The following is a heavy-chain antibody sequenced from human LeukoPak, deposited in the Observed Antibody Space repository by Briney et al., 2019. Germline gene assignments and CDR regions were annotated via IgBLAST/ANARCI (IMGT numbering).Heavy chain of an antibody. Sequence: LAGGSLRLSCAASGFIFSSYWMHWVRHAPGKGLAWVSRINTDGSSTSYADSVKGRFTISGDNAKNSLYLQMNSLRAEDTAVYYCARDLYSGSYYDFDYWGQGTLVTVSS. CDR2: INTDGSST. CDR3: ARDLYSGSYYDFDY. V-gene: IGHV3-74*01. J-gene: IGHJ4*02. D-gene: IGHD1-26*01. CDR1: GFIFSSYW.